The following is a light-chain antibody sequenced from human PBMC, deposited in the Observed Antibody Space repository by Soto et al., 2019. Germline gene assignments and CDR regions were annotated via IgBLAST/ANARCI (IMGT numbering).Light chain of an antibody. CDR1: QSVSTY. Sequence: EIVMTQSPATVSVSPGERATLSCRASQSVSTYLAWYQQKPGQAPRLLIYDASNRASGIPARFSGSGSGTDFTLTISSLEPEDFAVYYCQQRSNLVSFGPGTRLEI. J-gene: IGKJ5*01. V-gene: IGKV3-11*01. CDR3: QQRSNLVS. CDR2: DAS.